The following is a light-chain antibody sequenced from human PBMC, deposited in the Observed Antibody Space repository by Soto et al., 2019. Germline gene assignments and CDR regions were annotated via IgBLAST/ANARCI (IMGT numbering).Light chain of an antibody. CDR1: SSDVGAYNY. CDR3: SSYAGSNVV. CDR2: EVS. J-gene: IGLJ2*01. V-gene: IGLV2-8*01. Sequence: QSALTQPPSASGSPGQSVTISCTGTSSDVGAYNYVSWYQQHPGKAPKLMIYEVSKRPSGVPDRFSGSKSGNTASLTVSGLQAEDEADYYCSSYAGSNVVFGGGTQLTV.